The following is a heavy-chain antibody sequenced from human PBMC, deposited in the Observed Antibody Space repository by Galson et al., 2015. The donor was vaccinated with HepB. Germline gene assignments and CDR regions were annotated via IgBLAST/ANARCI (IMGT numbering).Heavy chain of an antibody. J-gene: IGHJ4*02. CDR3: AKGYGSGSYYRPLDY. D-gene: IGHD3-10*01. CDR1: GFTFSSYA. Sequence: SLRLSCAASGFTFSSYAMTWVRQAPGKGLEWVSGTSGSGGSTYYADSVKGRFTMSRDNSKNTLDLQMNSLRAVDTAVYYCAKGYGSGSYYRPLDYWGQGTLVIVSS. CDR2: TSGSGGST. V-gene: IGHV3-23*01.